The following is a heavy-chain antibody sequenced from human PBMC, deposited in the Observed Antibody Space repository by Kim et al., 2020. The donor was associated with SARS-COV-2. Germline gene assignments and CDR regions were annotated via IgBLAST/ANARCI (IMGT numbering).Heavy chain of an antibody. J-gene: IGHJ3*02. CDR3: VRGDYGLDAAFDI. Sequence: YNPSLKSRVTISVDTSTNQFSLKLSSVTAADTAVYYCVRGDYGLDAAFDIWGQGTMVTVSS. V-gene: IGHV4-39*01. D-gene: IGHD4-17*01.